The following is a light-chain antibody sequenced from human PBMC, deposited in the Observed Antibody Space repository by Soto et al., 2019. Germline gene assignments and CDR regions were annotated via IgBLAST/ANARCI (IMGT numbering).Light chain of an antibody. V-gene: IGKV3-20*01. CDR3: QQFSSYPLT. J-gene: IGKJ4*01. Sequence: EFGLTQSPGTLSLSPGERCTLSCRASQTVRNNYLAWYQQKPGQAPRLLIYDASSRATGIPDRFSGGGSGTDFTLTISRLEPEDFAVYYCQQFSSYPLTFGGGTKVDI. CDR2: DAS. CDR1: QTVRNNY.